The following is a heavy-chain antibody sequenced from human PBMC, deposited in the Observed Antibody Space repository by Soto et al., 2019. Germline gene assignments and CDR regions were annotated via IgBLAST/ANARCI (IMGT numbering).Heavy chain of an antibody. CDR1: GFTFSSYG. CDR3: AKGRGALTVVSNWFDP. Sequence: QVQLVESGGGVVQPGRSLRLSCAASGFTFSSYGIHWVRQAPGKGLEWVAFISDDGNNKYYADSVKGRFTISRDNANNSLHLEMNSLKSEDTALYYCAKGRGALTVVSNWFDPWGQGTLVTVSS. J-gene: IGHJ5*02. D-gene: IGHD3-22*01. V-gene: IGHV3-30*18. CDR2: ISDDGNNK.